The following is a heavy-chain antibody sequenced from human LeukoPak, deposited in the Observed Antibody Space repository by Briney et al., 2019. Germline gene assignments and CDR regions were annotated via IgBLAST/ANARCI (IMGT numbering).Heavy chain of an antibody. CDR1: GGTFSSYA. Sequence: SVKVSCKASGGTFSSYAISWVRQAPGQGLEWMGGIIPIFGTANYAQKFQGRVTITTDESASTAYMELSSLRSEDTAVYYCARGGGGGKGKYYYYYYMDVWGKGTTVTVSS. CDR2: IIPIFGTA. J-gene: IGHJ6*03. CDR3: ARGGGGGKGKYYYYYYMDV. D-gene: IGHD4-23*01. V-gene: IGHV1-69*05.